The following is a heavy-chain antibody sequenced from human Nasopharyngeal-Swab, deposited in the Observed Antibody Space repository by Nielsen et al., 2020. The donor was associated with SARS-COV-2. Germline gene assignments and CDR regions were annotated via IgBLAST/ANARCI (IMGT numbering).Heavy chain of an antibody. J-gene: IGHJ4*02. V-gene: IGHV4-34*01. Sequence: SETLSLTCAVYGGSFSGYYWSWIRQPPGKGLEWIGEINHSGSTNYNPSLKSRVTISVDTSQNQFSLKLSFVTAADTAVYYCARTQIKAVAGTAASIDYWGQGTLVTVSS. CDR3: ARTQIKAVAGTAASIDY. CDR1: GGSFSGYY. CDR2: INHSGST. D-gene: IGHD6-19*01.